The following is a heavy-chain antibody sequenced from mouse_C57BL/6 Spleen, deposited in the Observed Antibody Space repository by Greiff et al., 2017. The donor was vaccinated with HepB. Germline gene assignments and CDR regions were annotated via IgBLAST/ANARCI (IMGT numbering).Heavy chain of an antibody. Sequence: EVQLQQSGAELVRPGSSVKMSCKTSGYTFTSYGINWVKQRPGQGLEWIGYIYIGNGYTEYNEKFKGKATLTSDTSSSTTYMQLSSLTSAVSAIDVCARREENLLYAMDYWGQGTSVTVSS. CDR3: ARREENLLYAMDY. CDR1: GYTFTSYG. V-gene: IGHV1-58*01. J-gene: IGHJ4*01. CDR2: IYIGNGYT.